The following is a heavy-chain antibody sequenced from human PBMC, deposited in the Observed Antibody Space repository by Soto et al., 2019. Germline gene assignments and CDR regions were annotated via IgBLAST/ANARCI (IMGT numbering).Heavy chain of an antibody. D-gene: IGHD3-9*01. Sequence: SETLSLTCTVSGGSISSYYWSWIRQPAGKGLEWIGRIYTSGSTNYNPSLKSRVTMSVDTSKNQFSLKLSSVTAADTAVYYCARDRGGYDILTGYYQYYYYGMDVWGQGTTVTSP. CDR3: ARDRGGYDILTGYYQYYYYGMDV. J-gene: IGHJ6*02. CDR2: IYTSGST. V-gene: IGHV4-4*07. CDR1: GGSISSYY.